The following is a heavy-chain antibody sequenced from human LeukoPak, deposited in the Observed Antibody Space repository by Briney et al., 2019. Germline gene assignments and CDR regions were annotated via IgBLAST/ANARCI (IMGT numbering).Heavy chain of an antibody. CDR2: IIPIFGTA. D-gene: IGHD3-22*01. CDR1: GGTFSSYA. CDR3: ARGGDYYDSSGNDY. V-gene: IGHV1-69*13. J-gene: IGHJ4*02. Sequence: ASVKVSCKASGGTFSSYAISWVRQAPGQGLEWMGGIIPIFGTANYAQKFQGRVTITADESTSTAYMELSSLRSEDTAVYYCARGGDYYDSSGNDYWGQGTLVTVSS.